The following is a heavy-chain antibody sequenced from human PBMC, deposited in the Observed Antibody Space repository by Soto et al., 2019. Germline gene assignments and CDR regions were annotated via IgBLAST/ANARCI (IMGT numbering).Heavy chain of an antibody. Sequence: ASVNVYPKTAGYTFTIYGISRVRQAPRQGLEWMGWISAYNGNTNYAQKLQGRVTMTTDTSTSKAYMELRSLRSDDTAMYYCAMTKTTLYNWFDPWGQGTQVTVSS. CDR1: GYTFTIYG. CDR3: AMTKTTLYNWFDP. V-gene: IGHV1-18*01. J-gene: IGHJ5*02. D-gene: IGHD1-7*01. CDR2: ISAYNGNT.